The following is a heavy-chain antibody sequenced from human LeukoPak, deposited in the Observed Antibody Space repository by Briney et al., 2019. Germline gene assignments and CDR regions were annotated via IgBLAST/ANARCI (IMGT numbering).Heavy chain of an antibody. D-gene: IGHD6-13*01. CDR3: ARCIATAGTTAFDY. V-gene: IGHV4-59*12. CDR2: IYYSGST. Sequence: PSETLSLTCTVSGGSISGYYWSWIRQPPGKGLEWIGYIYYSGSTNYNPALKSRVTMSVDTSKNQFSLKLSSVTAADTAVYYCARCIATAGTTAFDYWGQGTLVTVSS. J-gene: IGHJ4*02. CDR1: GGSISGYY.